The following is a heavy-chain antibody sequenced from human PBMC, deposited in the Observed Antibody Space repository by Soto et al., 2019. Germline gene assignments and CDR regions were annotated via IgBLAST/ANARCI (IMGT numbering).Heavy chain of an antibody. CDR2: ISGSGGST. V-gene: IGHV3-23*01. D-gene: IGHD4-17*01. CDR3: AKDVDYGGNSLYYFDY. J-gene: IGHJ4*02. CDR1: GFTFSSYA. Sequence: GSLRLSCAASGFTFSSYAMSWVRQAPGKGLEWVSAISGSGGSTYYADSVKGRFTISRDNSKNTLYLQMNSLRAEDTAVYYCAKDVDYGGNSLYYFDYWGQGTLVTVSS.